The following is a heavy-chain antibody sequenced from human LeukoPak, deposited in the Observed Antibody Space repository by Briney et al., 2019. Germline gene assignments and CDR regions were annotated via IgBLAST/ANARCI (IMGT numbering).Heavy chain of an antibody. CDR1: GGSISSSNW. J-gene: IGHJ4*02. D-gene: IGHD3-10*01. V-gene: IGHV4-4*02. Sequence: SETLSLTCAVSGGSISSSNWWSWVRQPPGKGLEWIGEIYHSGSTNYNPSLKSRVTISVDKSKNQFSLKLSSVTAADTAVYYCARVIESPSGSYHIDYWGQGTLVTVSS. CDR2: IYHSGST. CDR3: ARVIESPSGSYHIDY.